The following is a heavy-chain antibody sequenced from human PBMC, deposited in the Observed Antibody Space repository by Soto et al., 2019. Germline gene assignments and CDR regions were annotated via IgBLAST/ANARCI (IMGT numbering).Heavy chain of an antibody. CDR3: AHGGGETFYDFWSGYYTQNWFDP. CDR1: EG. Sequence: EGVGWLRQPPGKALPWPAFLYWNDDKRYSPSLKSRLTIPKDISKNRVVFTMTNMDPVDTATYYCAHGGGETFYDFWSGYYTQNWFDPGGQRTLVTVSS. D-gene: IGHD3-3*01. CDR2: LYWNDDK. J-gene: IGHJ5*02. V-gene: IGHV2-5*01.